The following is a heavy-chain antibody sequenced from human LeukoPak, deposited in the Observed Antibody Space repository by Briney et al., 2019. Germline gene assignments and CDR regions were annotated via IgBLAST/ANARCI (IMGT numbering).Heavy chain of an antibody. CDR1: GYTFTGYY. V-gene: IGHV1-2*02. Sequence: GASVKVSCKASGYTFTGYYMHWVRQAPGQGLKWMGWINPNSGGTNYAQKFQGRVTMTRDTSISTAYMELSRLRSDDTAVYYCARGSLWFGESYFDYWGQGTLVTVSS. CDR3: ARGSLWFGESYFDY. CDR2: INPNSGGT. J-gene: IGHJ4*02. D-gene: IGHD3-10*01.